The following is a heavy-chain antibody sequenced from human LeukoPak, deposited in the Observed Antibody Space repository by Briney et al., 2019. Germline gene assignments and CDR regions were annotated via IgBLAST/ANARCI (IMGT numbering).Heavy chain of an antibody. CDR1: GGSVSSASYY. Sequence: SQTLSLTCTVSGGSVSSASYYWSWVRQPAGKGLEWIGLTYMSGSTNYNPSLKSRVTISVDTSKNQFSLQLSSLTAADTAVYYCAGGYSSGWTAGLDFWGQGTLVTVSS. CDR2: TYMSGST. D-gene: IGHD3-22*01. V-gene: IGHV4-61*02. CDR3: AGGYSSGWTAGLDF. J-gene: IGHJ4*02.